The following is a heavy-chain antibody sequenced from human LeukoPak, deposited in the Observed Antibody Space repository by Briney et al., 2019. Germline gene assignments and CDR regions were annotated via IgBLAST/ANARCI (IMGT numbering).Heavy chain of an antibody. V-gene: IGHV3-23*01. CDR2: ISTSGDSI. CDR3: ARPTYGDYGY. D-gene: IGHD4-17*01. J-gene: IGHJ4*02. CDR1: GFTFSSYA. Sequence: GGSLRLSCAASGFTFSSYAMNWVRQAPGKGLEWVSVISTSGDSIYYADAVKGRFTISRDNSKNTVYLQMNSLRAEDTAVYYCARPTYGDYGYWGQGTLVTVSS.